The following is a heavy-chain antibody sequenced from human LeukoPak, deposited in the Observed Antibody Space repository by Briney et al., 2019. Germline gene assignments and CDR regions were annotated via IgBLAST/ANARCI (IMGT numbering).Heavy chain of an antibody. CDR3: AKDRDSSGWYGDY. CDR2: IRYDGSNK. D-gene: IGHD6-19*01. V-gene: IGHV3-30*02. J-gene: IGHJ4*02. CDR1: GFTFSSYG. Sequence: GGSLRLSCAASGFTFSSYGMHWVRQAPGKGLEWVAFIRYDGSNKYYADSVKGRSTISRDNSKNTLYLQMNSLRAEDTAVYYCAKDRDSSGWYGDYWGQGTLVTVSS.